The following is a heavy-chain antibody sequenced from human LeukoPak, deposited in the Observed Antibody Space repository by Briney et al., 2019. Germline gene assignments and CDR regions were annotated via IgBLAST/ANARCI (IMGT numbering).Heavy chain of an antibody. D-gene: IGHD2-2*01. CDR1: GYTFTSYD. V-gene: IGHV1-8*03. Sequence: GASVTVSCKSSGYTFTSYDINWVRQATGQGLEWMGWMNPNSGNTGYAQKFQGRVTITRNTSISTAYMELSSLRSEDTAVYYCATSRGSSTSCYDYWGQGTLVTVSS. J-gene: IGHJ4*02. CDR2: MNPNSGNT. CDR3: ATSRGSSTSCYDY.